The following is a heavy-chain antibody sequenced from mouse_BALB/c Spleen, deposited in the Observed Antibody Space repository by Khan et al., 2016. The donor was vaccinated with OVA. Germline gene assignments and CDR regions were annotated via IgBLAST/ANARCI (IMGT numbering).Heavy chain of an antibody. CDR2: INPSNGGT. Sequence: QIQLVQSGAELVKPGASVRLSCKASGYTFTSYYLYWVKQRPGHGLEWIGDINPSNGGTNFNENFKTKATLTVDKSSSTAYMQLSSLTSEDSAVYYCTRSGYGAFAYWGHGTLVTVSA. J-gene: IGHJ3*01. V-gene: IGHV1S81*02. CDR1: GYTFTSYY. CDR3: TRSGYGAFAY. D-gene: IGHD1-1*02.